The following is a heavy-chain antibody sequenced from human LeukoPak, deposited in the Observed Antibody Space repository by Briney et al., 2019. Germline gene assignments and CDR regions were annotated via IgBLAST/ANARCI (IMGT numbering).Heavy chain of an antibody. CDR3: ARGICSGDSCYFGISGNWFDP. CDR2: IYYSGST. J-gene: IGHJ5*02. V-gene: IGHV4-30-4*01. D-gene: IGHD2-15*01. CDR1: GGSISSGDYY. Sequence: SQTLSLTCTVSGGSISSGDYYWSWIRQPPGKGLEWIGYIYYSGSTYYNPSLKSRVTISVDTSKNQFSLKLSSVTAADTAVYYCARGICSGDSCYFGISGNWFDPWGQGTLVTVSS.